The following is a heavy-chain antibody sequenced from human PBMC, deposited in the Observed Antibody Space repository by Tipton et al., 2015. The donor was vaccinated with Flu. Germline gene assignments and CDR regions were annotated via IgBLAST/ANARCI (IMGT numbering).Heavy chain of an antibody. CDR2: IGTGGDT. J-gene: IGHJ6*02. CDR1: GFTFSSHD. Sequence: SLRLSCAASGFTFSSHDMHWVRQATGKGLEWVSSIGTGGDTYYPGSVKGRFTISRDDAKNSLYLQMNSLGAGDTAVYYCARAARYCSGSRCYYYSYYAMDVWGQGTTVTVSS. CDR3: ARAARYCSGSRCYYYSYYAMDV. V-gene: IGHV3-13*01. D-gene: IGHD2-2*01.